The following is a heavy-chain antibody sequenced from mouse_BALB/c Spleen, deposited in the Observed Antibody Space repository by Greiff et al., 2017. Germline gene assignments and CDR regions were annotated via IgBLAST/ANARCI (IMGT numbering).Heavy chain of an antibody. CDR3: ARHGSSYYAMDY. CDR2: IYPGDGDT. D-gene: IGHD1-1*01. Sequence: QVQLQQSGAELVRPGSSVKISCKASGYAFSSYWMNWVKQRPGQGLEWIGQIYPGDGDTNYNGKFKGKATLTADKSSSTAYMQLSSLTSEDSAVYFCARHGSSYYAMDYWGQGTSVTVSS. J-gene: IGHJ4*01. V-gene: IGHV1-80*01. CDR1: GYAFSSYW.